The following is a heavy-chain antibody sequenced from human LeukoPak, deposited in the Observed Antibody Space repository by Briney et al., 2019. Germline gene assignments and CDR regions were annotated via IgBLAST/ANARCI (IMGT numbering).Heavy chain of an antibody. D-gene: IGHD6-13*01. CDR2: IYYSGST. CDR3: ARHSPGVAAAGRGFYFDY. J-gene: IGHJ4*02. Sequence: SETLSLTCTVSGGSISSYYWSWIRQPPGKGLEWIGYIYYSGSTNYNPSLKSRVTISVDTSRNQFSLKVNSVTAADTAVYYCARHSPGVAAAGRGFYFDYWGQGTLVTVSS. V-gene: IGHV4-59*08. CDR1: GGSISSYY.